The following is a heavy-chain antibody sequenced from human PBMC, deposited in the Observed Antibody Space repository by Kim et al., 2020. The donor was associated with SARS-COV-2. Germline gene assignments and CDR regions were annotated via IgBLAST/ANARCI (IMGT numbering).Heavy chain of an antibody. CDR1: GITFSTRW. D-gene: IGHD2-21*02. CDR2: IKEDGSEK. J-gene: IGHJ4*02. CDR3: AWGWRVTYDY. Sequence: GGSLRLSCAVSGITFSTRWLTWVRRAPGKGLEWVANIKEDGSEKDYADSVKGRFTISRDSAKNSLYLQMNGLRAEDTAVYYCAWGWRVTYDYWGQGTLVTVSS. V-gene: IGHV3-7*04.